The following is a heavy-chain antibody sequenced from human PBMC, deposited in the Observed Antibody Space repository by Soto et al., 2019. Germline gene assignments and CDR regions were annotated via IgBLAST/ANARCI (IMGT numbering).Heavy chain of an antibody. CDR2: ISAYNGNT. CDR3: AGGGTPIDY. Sequence: QVQLVQSGAEVKKPGASVKVSCKASGYTFTNFGISWVRQAPGQGLEWMGWISAYNGNTNYAQNFQGRVTMTTDTSTSTDYMERRSLRSDDTAVYYCAGGGTPIDYWGQGTLVTVSS. V-gene: IGHV1-18*01. D-gene: IGHD3-16*01. J-gene: IGHJ4*02. CDR1: GYTFTNFG.